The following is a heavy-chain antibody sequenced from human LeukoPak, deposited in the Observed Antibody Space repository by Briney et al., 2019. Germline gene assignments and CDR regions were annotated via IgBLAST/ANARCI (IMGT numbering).Heavy chain of an antibody. D-gene: IGHD2-15*01. Sequence: SETLSLTCTVSGGSISSDYWSWIRQPPGKGLEWIGYIYYSGSTNYNPSLKSRVTISVDTSKNQFSLKLSSVTAADTAVYYCARHVVVAATNWFDPWGQGTLVTVSS. J-gene: IGHJ5*02. CDR3: ARHVVVAATNWFDP. CDR1: GGSISSDY. CDR2: IYYSGST. V-gene: IGHV4-59*08.